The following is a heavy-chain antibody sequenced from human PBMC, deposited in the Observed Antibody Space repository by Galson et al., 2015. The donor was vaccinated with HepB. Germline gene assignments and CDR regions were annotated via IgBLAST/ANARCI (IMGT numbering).Heavy chain of an antibody. Sequence: SLRLSCAASGFTFSSYSMNWVRQAPGKGLEWVSSISSSSSYIYYADSVKGRFTISRDNAKNSLYLQMNSLRAEDTALYHCARAGGSSYYYYGMDVWGQGTTVTVSS. J-gene: IGHJ6*02. CDR1: GFTFSSYS. V-gene: IGHV3-21*04. CDR2: ISSSSSYI. CDR3: ARAGGSSYYYYGMDV. D-gene: IGHD3-16*02.